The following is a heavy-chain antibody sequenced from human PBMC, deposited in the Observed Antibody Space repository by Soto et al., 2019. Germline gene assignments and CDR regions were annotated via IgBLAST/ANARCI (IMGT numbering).Heavy chain of an antibody. D-gene: IGHD6-13*01. CDR3: ARDKLIGAAALYYFDY. V-gene: IGHV3-30-3*01. CDR1: GFTFSSYA. CDR2: ISYDGSNK. Sequence: GGSLRLSCAASGFTFSSYAMHWVRQAPGKGLEWVAVISYDGSNKYYADSVKGRFTISRDNSKNTLYLQMNSLRAEDTAVYYCARDKLIGAAALYYFDYWDQGTLVTVSS. J-gene: IGHJ4*02.